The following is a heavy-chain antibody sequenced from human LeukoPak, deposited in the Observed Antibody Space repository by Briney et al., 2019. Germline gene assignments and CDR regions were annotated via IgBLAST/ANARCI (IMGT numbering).Heavy chain of an antibody. Sequence: GGSLRLSCEASGFTFSSYEMNWVRQAPGKGLEWVSYISSSGSTKYYADSLKGRFTTSRDNAKNPLYLQMISLRAEDTAVYYCAREGSSDYFDYWGQGTLVTVSS. CDR2: ISSSGSTK. J-gene: IGHJ4*02. CDR1: GFTFSSYE. CDR3: AREGSSDYFDY. V-gene: IGHV3-48*03. D-gene: IGHD6-6*01.